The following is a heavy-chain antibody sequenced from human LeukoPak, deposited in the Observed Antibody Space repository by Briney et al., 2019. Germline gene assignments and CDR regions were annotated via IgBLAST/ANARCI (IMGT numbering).Heavy chain of an antibody. CDR3: ARDESSRYDSGGYHY. V-gene: IGHV4-4*07. D-gene: IGHD3-22*01. J-gene: IGHJ4*02. Sequence: PSETLSLTCAVSSASVTSHHWAWIRQPAGKGLEWVGRVHFSGSTNYNPSLRSRVAISLDKSKNEVSLTLNSVSAADTAVYYCARDESSRYDSGGYHYWGRGVLVTVSS. CDR1: SASVTSHH. CDR2: VHFSGST.